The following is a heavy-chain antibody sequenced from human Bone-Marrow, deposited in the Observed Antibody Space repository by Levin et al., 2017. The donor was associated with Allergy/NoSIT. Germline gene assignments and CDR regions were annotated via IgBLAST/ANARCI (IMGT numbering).Heavy chain of an antibody. Sequence: GESLKISCAASGFTFRTYAMSWVRQAPGEGLEWVSAITAGESTYYTDSVKGRFIISRDNSKNTLYLQVDSLRAEDTAIYYCAKEGDAAVAGYADYFQDWGQGTLVTVSS. J-gene: IGHJ1*01. D-gene: IGHD6-19*01. CDR1: GFTFRTYA. CDR3: AKEGDAAVAGYADYFQD. V-gene: IGHV3-23*01. CDR2: ITAGEST.